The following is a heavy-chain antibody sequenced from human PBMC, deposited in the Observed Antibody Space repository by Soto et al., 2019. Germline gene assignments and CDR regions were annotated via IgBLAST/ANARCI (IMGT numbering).Heavy chain of an antibody. Sequence: EVQLLESGGGLVQPGGSLRLSCAASGFTFSTYAMNWVRQAPGKGLEWVSGISGSGDSTYYADSVKGRFTVSIDNSKYTLYLQMNSLRAEDTAVFYCAKESSSGWSFDYWGQGTLVTVSS. CDR3: AKESSSGWSFDY. D-gene: IGHD6-19*01. V-gene: IGHV3-23*01. CDR2: ISGSGDST. CDR1: GFTFSTYA. J-gene: IGHJ4*02.